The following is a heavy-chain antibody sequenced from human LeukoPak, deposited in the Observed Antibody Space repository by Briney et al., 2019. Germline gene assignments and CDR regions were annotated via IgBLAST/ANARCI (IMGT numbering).Heavy chain of an antibody. CDR3: AKGAEEGVVITAVYYYYMDV. V-gene: IGHV3-15*01. D-gene: IGHD3-22*01. CDR2: IKRKTDGGTI. Sequence: TAGGSLRLSCAASGFTFSNAPMNWVRQAPGKGLEWVGRIKRKTDGGTIDYAAPVKGRFTISRDDSKTTLYLQMNSLKTEDTAVYYCAKGAEEGVVITAVYYYYMDVWGKGTTVTISS. CDR1: GFTFSNAP. J-gene: IGHJ6*03.